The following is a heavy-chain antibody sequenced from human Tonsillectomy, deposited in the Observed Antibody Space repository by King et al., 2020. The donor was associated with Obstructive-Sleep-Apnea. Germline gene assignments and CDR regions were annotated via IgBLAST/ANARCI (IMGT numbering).Heavy chain of an antibody. CDR2: IYYSGST. CDR3: ARAGDYYDSSGYYQRGLFDY. D-gene: IGHD3-22*01. V-gene: IGHV4-39*07. CDR1: GGSISSSSYY. J-gene: IGHJ4*02. Sequence: QLQESGPGLVKPSETLSLTCTVSGGSISSSSYYWGWIRQPPGKGLEWIGSIYYSGSTYYNPSLKSRVTISVDTSKNQFSLKLSSLTAADTAVYYCARAGDYYDSSGYYQRGLFDYWGQGTLVTVSS.